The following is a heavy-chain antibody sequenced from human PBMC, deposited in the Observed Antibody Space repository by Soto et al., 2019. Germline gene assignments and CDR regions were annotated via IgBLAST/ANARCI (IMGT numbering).Heavy chain of an antibody. CDR1: GYSFTSYW. CDR3: ERRMEHPDNWFDT. CDR2: IYPGDSDT. Sequence: GDSLKISCKGSGYSFTSYWTGWVRQMPGKGLEWMGIIYPGDSDTRYSPSFQGQVTISADKSISTAYLQWSSLKASDNAMYYCERRMEHPDNWFDTWGPGPLVTFSA. V-gene: IGHV5-51*01. J-gene: IGHJ5*02. D-gene: IGHD1-1*01.